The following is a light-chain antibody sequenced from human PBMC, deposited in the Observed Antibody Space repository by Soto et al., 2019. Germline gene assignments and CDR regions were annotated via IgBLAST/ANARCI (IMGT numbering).Light chain of an antibody. Sequence: EIVLTQSPATVSLSPLEIATLSCMASQSVSSYLAWYQQKPGQAPRLLIYDASNRATGIPARFSGSESGTDFTLTISSLEPEDFAVYYCQQYISWPRTFGQGTKVDIK. CDR3: QQYISWPRT. CDR2: DAS. J-gene: IGKJ1*01. V-gene: IGKV3-11*01. CDR1: QSVSSY.